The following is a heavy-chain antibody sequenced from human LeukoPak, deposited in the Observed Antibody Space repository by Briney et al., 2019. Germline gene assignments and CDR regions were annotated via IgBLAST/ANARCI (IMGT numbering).Heavy chain of an antibody. CDR2: ITSRGEST. D-gene: IGHD3-22*01. CDR3: AQDRTTMIVDAFDI. CDR1: GFTFSIYA. V-gene: IGHV3-23*01. J-gene: IGHJ3*02. Sequence: PGGSLRLSCAASGFTFSIYAMSWVRQAPGKGLQWVSSITSRGESTYYADSVKGRFTISRDNSKNTLYLQMNSLRAEDTAVYYCAQDRTTMIVDAFDIWGQGTMVTASS.